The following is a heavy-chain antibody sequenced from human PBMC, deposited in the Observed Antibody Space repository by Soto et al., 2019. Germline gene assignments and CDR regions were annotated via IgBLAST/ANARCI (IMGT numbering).Heavy chain of an antibody. D-gene: IGHD4-17*01. V-gene: IGHV1-69*13. CDR3: ARDLRLRPTIRD. CDR2: IIPILGTA. J-gene: IGHJ4*02. CDR1: GGTFSSYA. Sequence: ASVKVSCKASGGTFSSYAISWVRQAPGQGLEWMGGIIPILGTANYAQKFQGRVTITADESTSTAYMELSSLRSEDTAVYYCARDLRLRPTIRDWGQGTLVTVSS.